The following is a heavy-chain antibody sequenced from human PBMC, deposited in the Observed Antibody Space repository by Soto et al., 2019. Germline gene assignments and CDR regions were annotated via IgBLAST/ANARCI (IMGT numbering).Heavy chain of an antibody. V-gene: IGHV1-2*04. CDR1: GYTFTGYY. CDR3: ARDWGSIAARDSYYYGMDV. Sequence: ASGKVCGKASGYTFTGYYMHWVRQAPGQGLERMGWINPNSGGTNYAQKFQGWVTMTRDTSISTAYMELSRLRSDDTAVYYCARDWGSIAARDSYYYGMDVWGQGTKVTVSS. D-gene: IGHD6-6*01. J-gene: IGHJ6*02. CDR2: INPNSGGT.